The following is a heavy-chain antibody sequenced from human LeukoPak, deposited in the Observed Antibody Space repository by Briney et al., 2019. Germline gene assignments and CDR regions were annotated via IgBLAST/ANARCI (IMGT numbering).Heavy chain of an antibody. D-gene: IGHD3-22*01. CDR2: INTNTGNP. J-gene: IGHJ4*02. V-gene: IGHV7-4-1*02. Sequence: ASVRVSCKASGYTFTSYAMNWVRQAPGQGLEWMGWINTNTGNPTYAQGFTGRFVFSLDTSVSTAYLQISSLKAEDTAVYYCARLDHYYDSSGYYYSPLWSDYWGQGTLVTVSS. CDR1: GYTFTSYA. CDR3: ARLDHYYDSSGYYYSPLWSDY.